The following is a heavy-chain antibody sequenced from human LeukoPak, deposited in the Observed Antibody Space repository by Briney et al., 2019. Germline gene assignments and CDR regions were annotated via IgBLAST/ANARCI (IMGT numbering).Heavy chain of an antibody. Sequence: GGSLRLSCAASGFSVSSNYMSWVRQAPGKGLEWVSVIYSGSTTYYADSVKGRFTISRDNANNALSLQMNSLRADDTAVYYCARDQGEGYCSSTNCYERRDFWGQGTLVTVSA. CDR1: GFSVSSNY. CDR3: ARDQGEGYCSSTNCYERRDF. CDR2: IYSGSTT. V-gene: IGHV3-66*01. D-gene: IGHD2-2*01. J-gene: IGHJ4*02.